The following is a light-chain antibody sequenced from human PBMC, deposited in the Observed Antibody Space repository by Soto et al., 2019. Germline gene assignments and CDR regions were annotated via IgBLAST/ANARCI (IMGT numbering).Light chain of an antibody. V-gene: IGLV2-8*01. CDR2: EVT. J-gene: IGLJ2*01. CDR1: SSDIGDYNY. Sequence: GTSSDIGDYNYVSWYQQHPDKVPKLIIYEVTKRPSGVPDRFSGSKSGYTASLTVSDLQPADEAVYYCSSYSGTNSNVIFGGGTQLTVL. CDR3: SSYSGTNSNVI.